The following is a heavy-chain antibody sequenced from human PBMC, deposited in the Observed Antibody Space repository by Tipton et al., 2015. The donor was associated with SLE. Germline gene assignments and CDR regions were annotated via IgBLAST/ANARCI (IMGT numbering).Heavy chain of an antibody. Sequence: QLVQSGAEVKKPGSSVKVSCKASGGTFSSYTISWVRQAPGQGLEWMGRIIPILGIANYAQKFQGRVTITADKSTSTAYMELSSLRSEDTAVYYCARRLYGNPIFDYWGLGTQVIVSS. D-gene: IGHD1-26*01. V-gene: IGHV1-69*09. CDR1: GGTFSSYT. CDR2: IIPILGIA. CDR3: ARRLYGNPIFDY. J-gene: IGHJ4*02.